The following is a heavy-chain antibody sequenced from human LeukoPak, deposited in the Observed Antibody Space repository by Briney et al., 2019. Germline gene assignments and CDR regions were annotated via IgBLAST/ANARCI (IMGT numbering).Heavy chain of an antibody. V-gene: IGHV3-9*01. CDR3: AKAAAVAGRYFDL. CDR2: ISWNSGSI. CDR1: GFTFSSYA. D-gene: IGHD6-19*01. Sequence: GGSLRLSCAASGFTFSSYAMHWVRQAPGKGLEWVSGISWNSGSIGYADSVKGRFTISRDNAKSSLYLQMNSLRAEDTALYYCAKAAAVAGRYFDLWGRGTLVTVSS. J-gene: IGHJ2*01.